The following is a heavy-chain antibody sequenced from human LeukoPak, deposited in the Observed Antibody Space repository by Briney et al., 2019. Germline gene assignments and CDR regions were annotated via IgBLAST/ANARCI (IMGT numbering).Heavy chain of an antibody. CDR1: GGSFSSGGYY. Sequence: SETLSLTCSVPGGSFSSGGYYWSWIRQPPGTGLEWIGYIYYNGNTNYNPSLKSRVTISVDTSKNQFSLKLSSVTAADTAVYYCAREPLRAESRWFDPWGQGILVTVSS. V-gene: IGHV4-61*08. D-gene: IGHD1-26*01. CDR2: IYYNGNT. CDR3: AREPLRAESRWFDP. J-gene: IGHJ5*02.